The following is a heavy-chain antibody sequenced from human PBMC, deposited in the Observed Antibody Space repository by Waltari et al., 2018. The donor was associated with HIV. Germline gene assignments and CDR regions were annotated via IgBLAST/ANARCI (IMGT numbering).Heavy chain of an antibody. Sequence: QVQLQQWGAGLLKPSETLSLTCAVYGGSFSGYYWSWIRQPPGKGLEWIGEINHSGSTNYNPSLKSRVTISVDTSKNQFSLKLSSVTAADTAVYYCARGSLYYYYGMDVWGQGTTVTVSS. V-gene: IGHV4-34*01. CDR1: GGSFSGYY. CDR3: ARGSLYYYYGMDV. CDR2: INHSGST. J-gene: IGHJ6*02.